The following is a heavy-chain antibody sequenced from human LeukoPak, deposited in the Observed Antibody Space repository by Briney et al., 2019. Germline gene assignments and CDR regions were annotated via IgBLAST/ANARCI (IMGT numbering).Heavy chain of an antibody. J-gene: IGHJ4*02. CDR3: ARRAGDYSHPYDY. Sequence: PGGSLGLLWSASGFTFTSYSMNWVRQAPGKGLEWVSFIYSGGDTYYADSVKARFTISRDNSKNTFHLQMNSQRAGDTAVYYCARRAGDYSHPYDYWGQGTLVTVPS. D-gene: IGHD3-22*01. CDR2: IYSGGDT. V-gene: IGHV3-53*01. CDR1: GFTFTSYS.